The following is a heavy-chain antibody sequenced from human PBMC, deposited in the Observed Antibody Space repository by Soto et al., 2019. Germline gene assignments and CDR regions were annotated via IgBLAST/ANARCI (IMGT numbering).Heavy chain of an antibody. Sequence: LRLSCAASGFTFSSYWMSWVRQAPGKGLEWVANIKQDGSEKYYVDSVKGRFTISRDNAKNSLYLQMNSLRAEDTAVYYCARVGYDFWSGYYPPHYGMDVWGQGTTVTVSS. V-gene: IGHV3-7*01. D-gene: IGHD3-3*01. J-gene: IGHJ6*02. CDR2: IKQDGSEK. CDR1: GFTFSSYW. CDR3: ARVGYDFWSGYYPPHYGMDV.